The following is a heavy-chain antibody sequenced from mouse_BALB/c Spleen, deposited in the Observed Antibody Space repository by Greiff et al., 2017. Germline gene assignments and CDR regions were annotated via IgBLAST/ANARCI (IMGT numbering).Heavy chain of an antibody. CDR3: AYYYGSSYPFAY. J-gene: IGHJ3*01. CDR2: ISYSGST. V-gene: IGHV3-8*02. Sequence: EVQLQQSGPSLVKPSQTLSLTCSVTGDSITSGYWNWFRKFPGNKLEYMGYISYSGSTYYNPSLKSRISITRDTSKNQYYLQLNSVTTEDTATYYCAYYYGSSYPFAYWGQGTLVTVSA. CDR1: GDSITSGY. D-gene: IGHD1-1*01.